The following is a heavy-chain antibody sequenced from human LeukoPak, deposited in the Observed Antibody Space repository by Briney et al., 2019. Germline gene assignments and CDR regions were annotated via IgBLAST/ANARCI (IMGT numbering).Heavy chain of an antibody. CDR3: AKAKGDF. Sequence: SETLSLTCAVSGVSVRSYYWSWIRQSPGKGLEWIAYIYYSGNTKYNPSLKSRVTIFVDTSTNQFSLEMNSVTAADTAVYYCAKAKGDFWGPGTLVTVSS. CDR2: IYYSGNT. J-gene: IGHJ4*02. CDR1: GVSVRSYY. V-gene: IGHV4-59*02.